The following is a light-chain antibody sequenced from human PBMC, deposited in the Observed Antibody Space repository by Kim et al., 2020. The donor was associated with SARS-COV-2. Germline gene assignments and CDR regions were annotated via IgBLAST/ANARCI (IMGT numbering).Light chain of an antibody. Sequence: QSVLSQPPSASGTPGQRITISYSGSSSDIGSNTVSWYQQFPGTTPKLLIYSNTQRPSRVPDRFSGSKSGTSASLAISELQSEDEADYYCASWDNSLSGLVFGGGTQLTVL. CDR2: SNT. V-gene: IGLV1-44*01. J-gene: IGLJ3*02. CDR1: SSDIGSNT. CDR3: ASWDNSLSGLV.